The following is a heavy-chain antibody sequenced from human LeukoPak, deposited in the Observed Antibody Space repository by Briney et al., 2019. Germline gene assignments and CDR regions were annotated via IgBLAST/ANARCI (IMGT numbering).Heavy chain of an antibody. CDR2: INHSGST. CDR3: ARVGDFWSAPYDNWFDP. D-gene: IGHD3-3*01. Sequence: SETLSLTCAVYGGSFSGYYWSWIRQPPGKGLEWIGEINHSGSTNYNPSLKSRVTISVDTSKNQFSLKLSSVTAADTAVYYCARVGDFWSAPYDNWFDPWGQGTLVTVSS. CDR1: GGSFSGYY. J-gene: IGHJ5*02. V-gene: IGHV4-34*01.